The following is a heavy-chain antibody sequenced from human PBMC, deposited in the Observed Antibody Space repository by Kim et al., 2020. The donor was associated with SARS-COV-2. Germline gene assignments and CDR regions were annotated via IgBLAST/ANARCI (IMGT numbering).Heavy chain of an antibody. V-gene: IGHV3-74*01. CDR2: INGDGSTT. Sequence: GGSLRLSCAASGFTFSSYWMHWVRQAPGRGLVWVSRINGDGSTTNYADSVKGRFTISRDNAKNTLHLHMNSLRAEDTAVYYCVTLTTGRLPWGRGTLVTVSS. D-gene: IGHD4-17*01. CDR1: GFTFSSYW. CDR3: VTLTTGRLP. J-gene: IGHJ1*01.